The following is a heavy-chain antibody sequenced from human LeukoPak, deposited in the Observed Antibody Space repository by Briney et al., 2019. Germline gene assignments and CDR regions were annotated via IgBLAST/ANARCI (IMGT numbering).Heavy chain of an antibody. D-gene: IGHD5-24*01. CDR3: ARDRRDGYNYVNYYYGMDV. CDR1: GGSISSGGYS. Sequence: SETLSLTCAVSGGSISSGGYSWSWIRQPPGKGLEWIGYIYYSGSTNYNPSLKSRVTISVDTSKNQFSLKLSSVTAADTAVYYCARDRRDGYNYVNYYYGMDVWGQGTTVTVSS. CDR2: IYYSGST. J-gene: IGHJ6*02. V-gene: IGHV4-61*08.